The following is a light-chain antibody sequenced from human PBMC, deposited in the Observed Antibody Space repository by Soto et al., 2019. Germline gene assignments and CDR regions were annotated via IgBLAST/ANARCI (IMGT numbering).Light chain of an antibody. CDR3: SSYTSSITPV. CDR2: DVS. Sequence: QPALTQPASVSGSPGQSITISCTGTSSDVGGYNSVSWYQQHPDKAPKLMIYDVSNRPSGVSNRFSGSKSGNTASLTISGLQAEDEAVYYCSSYTSSITPVFGGGTKLTVL. J-gene: IGLJ2*01. CDR1: SSDVGGYNS. V-gene: IGLV2-14*01.